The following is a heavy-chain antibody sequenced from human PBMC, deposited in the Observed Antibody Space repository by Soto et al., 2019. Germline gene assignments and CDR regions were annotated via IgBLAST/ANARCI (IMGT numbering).Heavy chain of an antibody. V-gene: IGHV3-30*18. Sequence: LRLSCAASGFTFSSYGMHWVRQAPGKGLEWVAIISYDGSDKYYADSVKGRFTISRDNSKNTPYLQMNSLTTEDTAVYYCAKDNPAVHYWGQGTLVTVSS. CDR1: GFTFSSYG. CDR3: AKDNPAVHY. CDR2: ISYDGSDK. J-gene: IGHJ4*02.